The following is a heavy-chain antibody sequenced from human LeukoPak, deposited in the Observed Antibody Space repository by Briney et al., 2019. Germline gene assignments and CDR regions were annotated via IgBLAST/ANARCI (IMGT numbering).Heavy chain of an antibody. CDR1: GFTFINYA. J-gene: IGHJ4*02. CDR2: ISGSGGST. D-gene: IGHD6-19*01. CDR3: AKAFSGWYLYYFDY. Sequence: PTGGSLRLSCAASGFTFINYAMSWVRQAPGKGLEWVSYISGSGGSTYYADSVKGRFTTSRDNSKNTLYLQMNSLRAEDTAVYYCAKAFSGWYLYYFDYWGQGTLVTVSS. V-gene: IGHV3-23*01.